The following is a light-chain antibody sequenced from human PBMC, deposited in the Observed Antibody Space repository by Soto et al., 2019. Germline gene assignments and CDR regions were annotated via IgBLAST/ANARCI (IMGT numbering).Light chain of an antibody. CDR3: QSYDSSLSGLYV. CDR1: SSNIGAGYD. CDR2: GNN. V-gene: IGLV1-40*01. Sequence: QSVLTQPPSVSGARGQRVTISCTGSSSNIGAGYDVHWYQQLRGTAPKLLIYGNNNRPSGVPDRFSGSKSGTSASLAITGLQAEDEADYYCQSYDSSLSGLYVFGTGTKVTVL. J-gene: IGLJ1*01.